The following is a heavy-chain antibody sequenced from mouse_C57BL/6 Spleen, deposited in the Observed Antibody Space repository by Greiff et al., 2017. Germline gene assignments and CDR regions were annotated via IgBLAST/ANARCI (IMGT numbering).Heavy chain of an antibody. CDR3: ARSGDSLAMDY. CDR1: GYAFSSSW. CDR2: IYPGDGDT. J-gene: IGHJ4*01. Sequence: VQLQQSGPELVKPGASVKISCKASGYAFSSSWMNWVKQRPGKGLEWIGRIYPGDGDTNYNGKFKGKATLTAGKSSSTAYMQLSSLTSEDSAVYFCARSGDSLAMDYWGQGTSVTVSS. V-gene: IGHV1-82*01. D-gene: IGHD3-1*01.